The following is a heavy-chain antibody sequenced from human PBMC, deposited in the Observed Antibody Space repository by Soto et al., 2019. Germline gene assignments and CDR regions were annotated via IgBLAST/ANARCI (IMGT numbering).Heavy chain of an antibody. V-gene: IGHV1-69*02. CDR2: IIPILGIA. CDR1: GGTFSSYT. CDR3: ARGYCSSTSCHMRDYYYYYMDV. Sequence: SCKASGGTFSSYTISWVRQAPGQGLEWMGRIIPILGIANYAQKFQGRVTITADKSTSTAYMELSSLRSEDTAVYYCARGYCSSTSCHMRDYYYYYMDVWGKGTTVTVSS. D-gene: IGHD2-2*01. J-gene: IGHJ6*03.